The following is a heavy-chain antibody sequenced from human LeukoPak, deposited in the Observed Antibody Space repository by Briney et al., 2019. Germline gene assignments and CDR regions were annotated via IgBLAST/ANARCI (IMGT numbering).Heavy chain of an antibody. CDR3: ARDLSLSRYMDV. CDR2: ISSSGSTI. J-gene: IGHJ6*03. CDR1: GFTFSDYF. D-gene: IGHD2/OR15-2a*01. V-gene: IGHV3-11*04. Sequence: GGSLRLSCAASGFTFSDYFMTWIRQAPGKGLEWVSYISSSGSTIYYADSVKGRFTISRDNAKNSLYLQMNSLRAEDTAVYYCARDLSLSRYMDVWGKGTTVTVSS.